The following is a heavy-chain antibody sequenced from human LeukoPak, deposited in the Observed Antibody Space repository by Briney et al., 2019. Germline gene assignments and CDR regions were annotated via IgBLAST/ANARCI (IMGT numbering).Heavy chain of an antibody. Sequence: ASVKVSCKASGYTFTGYYMHWVRQAPGQGLEWMGWINANSGGTNYAQKFQGRVTMTRDTSISTAYMELSRLRSDDTAVYYCARAPVLRYFDWLFSRAADVWGQGTTVTVSS. V-gene: IGHV1-2*02. CDR2: INANSGGT. CDR3: ARAPVLRYFDWLFSRAADV. J-gene: IGHJ6*02. D-gene: IGHD3-9*01. CDR1: GYTFTGYY.